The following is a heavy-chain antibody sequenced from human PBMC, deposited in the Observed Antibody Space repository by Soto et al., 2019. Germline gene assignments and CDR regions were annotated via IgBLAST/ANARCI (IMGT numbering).Heavy chain of an antibody. J-gene: IGHJ6*02. CDR3: AKDPRIAARPDYYYGMDV. CDR1: GFTFSSYA. Sequence: GGSLRLSCAASGFTFSSYAMSWVRQAPGKGLELVSAISGSGGSTYYADSVKGRFTISRDNSKNTLYLQMNSLRAEDTAVYYCAKDPRIAARPDYYYGMDVWGQGTTVTVSS. V-gene: IGHV3-23*01. CDR2: ISGSGGST. D-gene: IGHD6-6*01.